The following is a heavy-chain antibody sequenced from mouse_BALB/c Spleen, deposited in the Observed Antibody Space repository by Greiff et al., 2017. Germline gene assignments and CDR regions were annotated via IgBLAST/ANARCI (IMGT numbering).Heavy chain of an antibody. D-gene: IGHD2-14*01. V-gene: IGHV5-6-4*01. CDR3: TREMGYRYDGAWFAY. Sequence: DVKLVESGGGLVKPGGSLKLSCAASGFTFSSYTMSWVRQTPEKRLEWVATISSGGSYTYYPDSVKGRFTISRDNAKNTLYLQMSSLKSEDTAMYYCTREMGYRYDGAWFAYWGQGTLVTVSA. CDR1: GFTFSSYT. J-gene: IGHJ3*01. CDR2: ISSGGSYT.